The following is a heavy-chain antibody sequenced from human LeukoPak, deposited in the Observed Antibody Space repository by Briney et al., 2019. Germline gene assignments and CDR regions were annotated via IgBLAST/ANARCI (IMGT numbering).Heavy chain of an antibody. Sequence: GASVKVSCKASGYTFTSYYMHWVRQAPGQGLEWMGIINPSGGSTSYAQKFQGRVTMTRDTSTSTVYMELSSLRSEDTAVYYCARGPDIVLMVYAVYDYWGQGTLVTVSS. CDR3: ARGPDIVLMVYAVYDY. J-gene: IGHJ4*02. D-gene: IGHD2-8*01. V-gene: IGHV1-46*01. CDR1: GYTFTSYY. CDR2: INPSGGST.